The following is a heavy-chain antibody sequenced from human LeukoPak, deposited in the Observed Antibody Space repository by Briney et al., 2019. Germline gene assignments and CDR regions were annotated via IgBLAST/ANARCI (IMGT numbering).Heavy chain of an antibody. CDR1: GFTFSSYG. CDR3: AKDLADSSYYFDY. Sequence: GGSLRLSCAASGFTFSSYGMHWVRQAPGKGLEWVSAISGSGGSTYYADSVKGRFTISRDNSKNTLYLQMNSLRAEDTAVYYCAKDLADSSYYFDYWGQGTLVTVSS. CDR2: ISGSGGST. D-gene: IGHD6-6*01. V-gene: IGHV3-23*01. J-gene: IGHJ4*02.